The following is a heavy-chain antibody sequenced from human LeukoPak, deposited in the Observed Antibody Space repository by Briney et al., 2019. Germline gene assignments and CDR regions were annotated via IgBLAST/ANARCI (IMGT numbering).Heavy chain of an antibody. CDR3: AILPLTVVTPLDV. CDR2: FDPEEGET. Sequence: ASVKVSCKVSGRSLAELAMHWVRQAPGKGLEWMGGFDPEEGETVYAQEVLGRVSMTEDTSTDTAYMELSSLTSEDTAVYYCAILPLTVVTPLDVWGQGTTVTVSS. J-gene: IGHJ6*02. D-gene: IGHD4-23*01. V-gene: IGHV1-24*01. CDR1: GRSLAELA.